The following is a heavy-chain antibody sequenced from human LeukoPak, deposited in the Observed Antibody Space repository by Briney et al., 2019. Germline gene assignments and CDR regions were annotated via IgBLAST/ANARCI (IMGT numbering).Heavy chain of an antibody. CDR1: GGSISSSSYY. J-gene: IGHJ6*03. V-gene: IGHV4-39*07. D-gene: IGHD3-3*01. CDR2: IYYSGST. Sequence: SETLSLTCTVSGGSISSSSYYWGWIRQPPGKGLEWIGSIYYSGSTYYNPSLKSRVTISVDTSENQFSLKLSSVTAADTAVYYCARAFTEYYDFWSGYQDYYYYYMDVWGKGTTVTVSS. CDR3: ARAFTEYYDFWSGYQDYYYYYMDV.